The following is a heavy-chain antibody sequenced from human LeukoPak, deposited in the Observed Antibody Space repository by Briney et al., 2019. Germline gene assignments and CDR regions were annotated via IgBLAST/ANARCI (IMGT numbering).Heavy chain of an antibody. CDR2: ISGSGGST. J-gene: IGHJ5*02. D-gene: IGHD3-22*01. Sequence: PGGSLRLSCAASGFTFSSYAMSWVRQAPGKGLEWVSAISGSGGSTYYADSVKGRFTISRDNSKNTLYLQMNSLRAEDTAVYYCARAYYYDSSGYSATFDPWGQGTLVTVSS. CDR3: ARAYYYDSSGYSATFDP. V-gene: IGHV3-23*01. CDR1: GFTFSSYA.